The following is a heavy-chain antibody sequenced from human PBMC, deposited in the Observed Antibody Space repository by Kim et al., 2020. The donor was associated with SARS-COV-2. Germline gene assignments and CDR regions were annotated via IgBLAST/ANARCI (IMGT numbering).Heavy chain of an antibody. Sequence: AGNGNTKYSQKFQGRVTITRDTSASTAYMELSSLRSEDTAVYYCASYSSGWGQGTLVTVSS. CDR3: ASYSSG. V-gene: IGHV1-3*01. D-gene: IGHD6-19*01. CDR2: AGNGNT. J-gene: IGHJ4*02.